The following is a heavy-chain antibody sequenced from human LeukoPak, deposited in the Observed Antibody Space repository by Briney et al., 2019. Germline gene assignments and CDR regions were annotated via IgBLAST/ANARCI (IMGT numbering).Heavy chain of an antibody. D-gene: IGHD6-19*01. Sequence: GGSLRLSCAASGFTFSTYWMHWVRQAPGKGLVWVSRISSDGSSTIHADSVKGRFTISRDSAKNTLYLQMNSLRAEDTAVYYCARDRGGSGPTTTDYWGQGTLVTVSS. CDR2: ISSDGSST. CDR3: ARDRGGSGPTTTDY. J-gene: IGHJ4*02. CDR1: GFTFSTYW. V-gene: IGHV3-74*01.